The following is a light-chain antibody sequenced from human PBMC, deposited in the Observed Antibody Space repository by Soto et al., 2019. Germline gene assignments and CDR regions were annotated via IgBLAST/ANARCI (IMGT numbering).Light chain of an antibody. J-gene: IGLJ2*01. CDR3: SSHASSSTLI. CDR1: SSDVGAYNH. Sequence: QSALTQPASVSGSPGQSTTISCTGTSSDVGAYNHISWYQQHPGKAPKLMIYDVSNRPSGVSNRFSGSKSGNTASLTISGLHAEDEADYYCSSHASSSTLIFGGGTKLTVL. CDR2: DVS. V-gene: IGLV2-14*03.